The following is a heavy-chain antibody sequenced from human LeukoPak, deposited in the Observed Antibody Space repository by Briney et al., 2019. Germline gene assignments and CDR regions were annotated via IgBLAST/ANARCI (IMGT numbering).Heavy chain of an antibody. D-gene: IGHD3-10*01. J-gene: IGHJ4*02. CDR2: IYYSGST. CDR3: ARRPYYYGSGSSIYYFDY. Sequence: SETLSLTCTVSGGSIRRSYWSWIRQPPGKGLEWIGYIYYSGSTNYNPSLKSRVTMSVDTSKNQFSLKLSSLTAADTAVYYCARRPYYYGSGSSIYYFDYWGPGTLVTVSS. V-gene: IGHV4-59*08. CDR1: GGSIRRSY.